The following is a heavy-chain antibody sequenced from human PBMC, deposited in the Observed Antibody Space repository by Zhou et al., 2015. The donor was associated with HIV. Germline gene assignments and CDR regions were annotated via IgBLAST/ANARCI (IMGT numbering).Heavy chain of an antibody. Sequence: QVQLVQSGAEVKKPGSSVKVSCKASGGTFSSYTISWVRQAPGQGLEWMGRIIPILGIANYAQKFQGRVTITADKSTSTAYMELSSLRSEDTAVYYCARDLSDSSGYYYRSGSDYWGQGTLVTVSS. CDR3: ARDLSDSSGYYYRSGSDY. J-gene: IGHJ4*02. CDR2: IIPILGIA. D-gene: IGHD3-22*01. V-gene: IGHV1-69*08. CDR1: GGTFSSYT.